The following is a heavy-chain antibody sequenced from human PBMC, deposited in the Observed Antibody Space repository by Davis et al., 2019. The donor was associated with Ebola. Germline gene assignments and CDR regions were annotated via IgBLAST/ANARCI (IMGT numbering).Heavy chain of an antibody. D-gene: IGHD2-15*01. V-gene: IGHV1-2*02. Sequence: ASVKVSCKASGYTFTGYYMHWVRQAPGQGLEWMGWINPNSGGTNYAQRFQGRVTMTRDTSISTAYMELSRLRSDDTAVYYCARGALYCYGGSCPFDYWGQGTLVTVSS. CDR1: GYTFTGYY. J-gene: IGHJ4*02. CDR2: INPNSGGT. CDR3: ARGALYCYGGSCPFDY.